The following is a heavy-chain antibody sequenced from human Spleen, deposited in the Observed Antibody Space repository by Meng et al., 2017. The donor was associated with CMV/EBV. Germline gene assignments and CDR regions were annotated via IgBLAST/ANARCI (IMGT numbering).Heavy chain of an antibody. V-gene: IGHV1-24*01. Sequence: ASVKVSCKVSGYSLTELSMHWVRQPPGKGLEWLGGFDPEKAETIYAQRFQGGVTMTEDTSTDTAYMELSSLRSEDTAVYYCAMDRPYRRSIRGAHYGMDVWGQGTTVTVSS. J-gene: IGHJ6*02. CDR3: AMDRPYRRSIRGAHYGMDV. D-gene: IGHD6-6*01. CDR1: GYSLTELS. CDR2: FDPEKAET.